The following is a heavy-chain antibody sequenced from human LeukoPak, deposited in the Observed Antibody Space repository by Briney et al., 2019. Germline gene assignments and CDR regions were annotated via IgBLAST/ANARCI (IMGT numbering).Heavy chain of an antibody. V-gene: IGHV3-23*01. D-gene: IGHD3-10*01. CDR1: GFTFSSYA. Sequence: GGSLRLSCAASGFTFSSYAMSWVRQAPGKGLEWVSSIGNSGVTTYYADSVKGRFTISRDNSKNTLYLQMNSLRAEDTAVYYCAKGYGSGTPFDYWGQGTLVTVSS. CDR2: IGNSGVTT. J-gene: IGHJ4*02. CDR3: AKGYGSGTPFDY.